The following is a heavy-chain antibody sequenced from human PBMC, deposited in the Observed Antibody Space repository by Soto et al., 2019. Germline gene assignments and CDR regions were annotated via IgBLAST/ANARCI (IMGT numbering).Heavy chain of an antibody. J-gene: IGHJ3*02. V-gene: IGHV1-69*02. CDR1: GGTFSSYT. CDR2: IIPILGIA. CDR3: ASQDCSGGSCYGYAFDI. Sequence: SVKVSCKASGGTFSSYTISWVRQAPGQGLEWMGRIIPILGIANYAQKFQGRVTITADKSTSTAYMELSSLRSEDTAVYYCASQDCSGGSCYGYAFDIWGQGTMVTVSS. D-gene: IGHD2-15*01.